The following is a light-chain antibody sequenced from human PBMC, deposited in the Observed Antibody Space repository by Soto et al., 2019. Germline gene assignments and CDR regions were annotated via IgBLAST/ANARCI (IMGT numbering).Light chain of an antibody. V-gene: IGKV1-27*01. CDR3: QQYLSAPIT. J-gene: IGKJ5*01. CDR1: QDISNY. Sequence: GARVTITCRASQDISNYLAWYQQKPGKPPMLLVYVASTLQSGVPSRFSGSGSGTDFTLTIGSLQPDDVAIYYCQQYLSAPITFGQGTRLEIK. CDR2: VAS.